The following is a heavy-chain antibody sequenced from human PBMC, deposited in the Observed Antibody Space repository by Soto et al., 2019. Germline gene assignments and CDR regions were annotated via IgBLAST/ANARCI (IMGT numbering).Heavy chain of an antibody. CDR3: ARDWGCPGGGYYCMVV. Sequence: SETLSLTCTVSGGSISSYYWSWTRQPPGKGLEWIGHIYYRGSANYNPSLKSRVTISVDTSKNQFSLKLSSVTAADTAVYYCARDWGCPGGGYYCMVVWDQGTTVTVSS. V-gene: IGHV4-59*01. J-gene: IGHJ6*02. CDR2: IYYRGSA. D-gene: IGHD3-16*01. CDR1: GGSISSYY.